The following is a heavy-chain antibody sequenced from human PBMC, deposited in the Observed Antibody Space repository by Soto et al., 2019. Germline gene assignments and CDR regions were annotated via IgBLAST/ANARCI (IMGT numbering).Heavy chain of an antibody. J-gene: IGHJ4*02. CDR1: GFTFSSYG. CDR2: IWYDGSNK. D-gene: IGHD3-22*01. CDR3: ARCSSYDSSGYYSPFDVDY. Sequence: GGSLRLSCAASGFTFSSYGMHWVRQAPGKGLEWVAVIWYDGSNKYYADSVKGRFTISRDNSENTLYLQMNSLRAEDTAVYYCARCSSYDSSGYYSPFDVDYWGQGTLVTVSS. V-gene: IGHV3-33*01.